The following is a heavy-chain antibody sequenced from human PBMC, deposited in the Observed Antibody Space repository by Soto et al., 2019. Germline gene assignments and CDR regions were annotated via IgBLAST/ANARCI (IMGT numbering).Heavy chain of an antibody. CDR1: GYTFTGYY. CDR2: INPNSGGT. CDR3: ARGPTTVDTATEARKYAFDI. V-gene: IGHV1-2*04. J-gene: IGHJ3*02. D-gene: IGHD5-18*01. Sequence: ASVKVSCKASGYTFTGYYMHWVRQAPGQGLEWMGWINPNSGGTNYAQKFQGWVTRTRETSISTAYMELSRLRSDDTAVYYCARGPTTVDTATEARKYAFDIWGQGTMVTVSS.